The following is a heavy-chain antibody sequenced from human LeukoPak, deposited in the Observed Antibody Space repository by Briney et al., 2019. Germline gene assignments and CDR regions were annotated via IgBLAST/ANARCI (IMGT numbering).Heavy chain of an antibody. Sequence: ASVKVSCEASGFTLTNYAMNWVRQAPGQGLEWMGWINTNSGNPTYAQGFTGRFVFSVESSVSTTYLQISSLKAEDTAVYYCAKDVHRLGIASSGFDYWGQGSLVTVSS. CDR1: GFTLTNYA. CDR3: AKDVHRLGIASSGFDY. V-gene: IGHV7-4-1*02. D-gene: IGHD6-13*01. CDR2: INTNSGNP. J-gene: IGHJ4*02.